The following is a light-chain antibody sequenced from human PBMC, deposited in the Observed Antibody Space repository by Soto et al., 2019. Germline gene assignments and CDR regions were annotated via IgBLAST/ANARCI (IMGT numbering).Light chain of an antibody. CDR3: QQFFEYWS. CDR2: DAS. CDR1: QSIDTW. V-gene: IGKV1-5*01. Sequence: DIQMTQSPSTLSASVGDRVTITCRASQSIDTWLAWYQQKPGKAPKLLFFDASSLQTGVPSRFSGSGSATEFTLSISYLQPEYFATYYCQQFFEYWSFGKGTNEEVK. J-gene: IGKJ1*01.